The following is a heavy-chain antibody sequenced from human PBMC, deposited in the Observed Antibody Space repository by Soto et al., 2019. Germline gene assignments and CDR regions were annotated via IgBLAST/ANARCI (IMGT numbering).Heavy chain of an antibody. CDR2: IIPILGVT. J-gene: IGHJ4*02. V-gene: IGHV1-69*04. CDR1: GATFSSYT. Sequence: GASVKVSCKASGATFSSYTISWVRQAPGQGLEWMGRIIPILGVTNYAQKFQGRVTITADKSTSTAYMELSSLRSEDTAVYYCARDECNSASCYYYFDYWGQGILVTVSS. CDR3: ARDECNSASCYYYFDY. D-gene: IGHD2-2*01.